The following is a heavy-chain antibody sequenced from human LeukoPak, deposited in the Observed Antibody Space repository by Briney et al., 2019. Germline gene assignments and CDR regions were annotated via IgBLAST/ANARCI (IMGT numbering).Heavy chain of an antibody. Sequence: PGGSLRLSCAASGFTFSTYDMHWVRQAPGKGLEWVAVISYDGSDKYYADSVKGRFTISRDNAKNSLYLQMNSLRAEDTAVYYCARARHYDSSGSNLFDYWGQGTLVTVSS. V-gene: IGHV3-30*03. CDR3: ARARHYDSSGSNLFDY. CDR1: GFTFSTYD. D-gene: IGHD3-22*01. J-gene: IGHJ4*02. CDR2: ISYDGSDK.